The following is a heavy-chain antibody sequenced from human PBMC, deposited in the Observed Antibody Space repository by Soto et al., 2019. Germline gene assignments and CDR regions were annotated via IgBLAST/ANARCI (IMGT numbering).Heavy chain of an antibody. V-gene: IGHV3-7*01. CDR2: IKQDGSEE. J-gene: IGHJ4*02. Sequence: GGSLRLSCAASGFTYSSYWMSWVRQAPGQGLECVPDIKQDGSEEHYVVSVQGRLTISRDNVRNALYLQMNSLRAEDTAVYYCARDHTSPGITGDCWGQGTPVT. D-gene: IGHD6-13*01. CDR3: ARDHTSPGITGDC. CDR1: GFTYSSYW.